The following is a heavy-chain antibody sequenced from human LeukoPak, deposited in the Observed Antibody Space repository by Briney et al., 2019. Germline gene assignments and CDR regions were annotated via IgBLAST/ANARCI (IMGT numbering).Heavy chain of an antibody. V-gene: IGHV5-51*01. CDR1: GYNFTTKW. CDR3: ARHESVFSMDV. Sequence: GESLKISCQGSGYNFTTKWIGWVRQMPGKGLEWMGIIYPGDSKTIYSPSFQGQVFISADRSIRTAYLQWRSLKASVTAMYYCARHESVFSMDVWGQGTTVTVSS. CDR2: IYPGDSKT. J-gene: IGHJ6*02.